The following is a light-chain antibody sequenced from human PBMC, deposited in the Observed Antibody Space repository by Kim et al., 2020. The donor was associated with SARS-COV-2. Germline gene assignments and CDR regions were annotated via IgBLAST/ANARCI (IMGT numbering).Light chain of an antibody. V-gene: IGKV3-20*01. CDR1: EIISSSH. Sequence: EIVLTQSPGTLSLSPGERASLSCRASEIISSSHLAWYQQKPGQAPRLLIYGASSRATGIPDRFSGSASGRDFTLTISRLEPEDFAVYYCQQYAGPLPNAFGQGTKLEI. CDR2: GAS. J-gene: IGKJ2*01. CDR3: QQYAGPLPNA.